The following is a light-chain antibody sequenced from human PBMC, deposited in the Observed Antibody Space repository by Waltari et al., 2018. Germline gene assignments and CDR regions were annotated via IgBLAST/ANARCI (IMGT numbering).Light chain of an antibody. Sequence: QSALTQPASVSGSPGQSLTISCFGNGSDDGGYNYVSWHQLLPGKAPKVMIYGGNNLPSGVSNRCAGSRSGNTSSLIISGLQADDEADYYCSSYTSNGTLVFGTGTKVTVV. CDR2: GGN. J-gene: IGLJ1*01. V-gene: IGLV2-14*01. CDR3: SSYTSNGTLV. CDR1: GSDDGGYNY.